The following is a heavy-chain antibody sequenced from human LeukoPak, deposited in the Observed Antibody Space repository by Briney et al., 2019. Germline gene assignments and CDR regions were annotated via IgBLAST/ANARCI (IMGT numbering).Heavy chain of an antibody. CDR1: GFTFSNYG. J-gene: IGHJ3*02. CDR2: IRYDGSNK. V-gene: IGHV3-30*02. Sequence: PGGSLRLSCAASGFTFSNYGMHWVRQAPGKGLEWVAFIRYDGSNKYYADSVKGRFTISRDNPKNTLYLQMNSLRAEDTAVYYCARRFGELLSHAFDIWGQGTMVTVSS. D-gene: IGHD3-10*01. CDR3: ARRFGELLSHAFDI.